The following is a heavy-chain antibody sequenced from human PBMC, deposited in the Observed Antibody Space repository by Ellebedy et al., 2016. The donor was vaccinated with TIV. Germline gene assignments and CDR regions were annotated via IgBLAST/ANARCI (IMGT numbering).Heavy chain of an antibody. V-gene: IGHV5-10-1*04. J-gene: IGHJ4*02. D-gene: IGHD3-22*01. CDR1: GYSFTSYW. CDR2: IDPSDSYT. CDR3: ARRGPYYYDLGY. Sequence: GESLKISCKGSGYSFTSYWISWVRQMPGKGLEWMGRIDPSDSYTNYSPSFQGQVTISADKSISTAYLQWSSLKASDTAMYYCARRGPYYYDLGYWGQGTLVTVSS.